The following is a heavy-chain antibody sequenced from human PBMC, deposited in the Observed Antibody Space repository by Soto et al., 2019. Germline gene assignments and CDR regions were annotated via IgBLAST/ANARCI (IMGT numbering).Heavy chain of an antibody. D-gene: IGHD3-22*01. CDR2: INPSGGST. CDR1: GYTFTSYY. J-gene: IGHJ6*02. V-gene: IGHV1-46*03. Sequence: GASVKVSCKASGYTFTSYYMHWVRQAPGQGLEWMGIINPSGGSTSYAQKFQGRVTMTRDTSTSTVYMELSSLRSEDTAVYYCARDSVYYYDSSGYYYPYYGMDVWGQGTTVNVSS. CDR3: ARDSVYYYDSSGYYYPYYGMDV.